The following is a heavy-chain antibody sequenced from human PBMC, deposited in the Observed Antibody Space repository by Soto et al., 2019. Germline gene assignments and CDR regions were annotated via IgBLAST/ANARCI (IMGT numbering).Heavy chain of an antibody. CDR3: AKVNGAVVGDPFDH. Sequence: EAQLVESGGGLVQPGSSLRLSCAASGFTFDDYAMHWVRQAPGKGLEWVSGISWNGGAKGYATSVKGPFTISRDNAKNSMYLQMNSLRCEDTAVYYCAKVNGAVVGDPFDHWGQGTLVTVSS. CDR2: ISWNGGAK. D-gene: IGHD6-13*01. V-gene: IGHV3-9*01. CDR1: GFTFDDYA. J-gene: IGHJ4*02.